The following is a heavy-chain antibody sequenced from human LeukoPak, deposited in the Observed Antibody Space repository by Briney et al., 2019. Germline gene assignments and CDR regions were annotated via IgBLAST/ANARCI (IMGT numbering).Heavy chain of an antibody. CDR1: GASISSGGYY. V-gene: IGHV4-31*03. CDR2: IYYSGST. D-gene: IGHD2-8*01. J-gene: IGHJ4*02. Sequence: PSQTLSLTCTVSGASISSGGYYWSWIRQHPGKGLEWIGYIYYSGSTYYNPSLKSRVTISVDTSKNQFSLKMNSVTAADTAVYYCARDLLYCTNGVCLQGYWGQGTLVTVSS. CDR3: ARDLLYCTNGVCLQGY.